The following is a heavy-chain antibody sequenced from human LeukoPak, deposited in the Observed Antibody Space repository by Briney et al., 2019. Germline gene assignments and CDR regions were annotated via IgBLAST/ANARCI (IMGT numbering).Heavy chain of an antibody. CDR1: GCTFSSDG. V-gene: IGHV3-30*18. CDR3: AKVVIPAAVNDAFDI. CDR2: ISYDGSNK. Sequence: GGSLRLSCAASGCTFSSDGVHWVRQAPGKGLEWVAVISYDGSNKYYADSVKGRFTISRDNSKNTLYLQMNSLRAEDTAVYYCAKVVIPAAVNDAFDIWGQGTMVTVSS. D-gene: IGHD6-13*01. J-gene: IGHJ3*02.